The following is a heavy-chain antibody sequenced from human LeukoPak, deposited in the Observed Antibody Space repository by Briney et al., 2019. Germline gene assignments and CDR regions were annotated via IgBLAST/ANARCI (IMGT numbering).Heavy chain of an antibody. D-gene: IGHD4-11*01. Sequence: SQTLSLTCTVSGGSISSDNHYWSWIRQPAGKGLEWIGRIYSSGSTNYNPSLKSRVTISVHTSKNPSSLKLRSVTAADTAVYYCARVRYSNYVSFDYWGQGTLVTVSS. CDR3: ARVRYSNYVSFDY. CDR2: IYSSGST. CDR1: GGSISSDNHY. J-gene: IGHJ4*02. V-gene: IGHV4-61*02.